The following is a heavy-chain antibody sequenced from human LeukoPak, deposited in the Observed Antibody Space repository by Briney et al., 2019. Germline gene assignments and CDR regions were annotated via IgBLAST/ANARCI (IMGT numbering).Heavy chain of an antibody. V-gene: IGHV1-69*04. J-gene: IGHJ6*02. D-gene: IGHD5-24*01. Sequence: GSSVKVSCKASGGTFSSYAISWVRQAPGQGLEWMGRIIPILGIANYAQKFQGRVTITADKSTSTAYMELSSLRSEDTAVYYCARDGKDGYNSLYYYGMDVWGQGTTVTVSS. CDR2: IIPILGIA. CDR3: ARDGKDGYNSLYYYGMDV. CDR1: GGTFSSYA.